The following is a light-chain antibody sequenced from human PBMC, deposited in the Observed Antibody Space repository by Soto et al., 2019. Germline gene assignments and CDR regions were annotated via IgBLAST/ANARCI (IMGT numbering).Light chain of an antibody. Sequence: EVVMTQSPATLSVSPGESATLSCRASHSVSSSLAWYQQKPGQTPRLLIYGASTRATGVPARFSGSGSGTEFTLTIGSLQSEDFAVYYCQQYNNWPITFGQGTRLEIK. J-gene: IGKJ5*01. CDR1: HSVSSS. V-gene: IGKV3-15*01. CDR3: QQYNNWPIT. CDR2: GAS.